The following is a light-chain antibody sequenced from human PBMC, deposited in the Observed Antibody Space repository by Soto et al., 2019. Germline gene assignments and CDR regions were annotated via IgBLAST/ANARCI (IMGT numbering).Light chain of an antibody. CDR2: GAS. V-gene: IGKV3-20*01. CDR3: QQYGGSPVS. Sequence: EIVLTQSPGTLSVSPGGRAILSCRASQSLPNNYLAWYHQKPGQAPRLLFIGASIRSNGVPDRFSGSGHGTDFTLTINRVEPEDVGVYWCQQYGGSPVSFGPGTRLEIK. CDR1: QSLPNNY. J-gene: IGKJ5*01.